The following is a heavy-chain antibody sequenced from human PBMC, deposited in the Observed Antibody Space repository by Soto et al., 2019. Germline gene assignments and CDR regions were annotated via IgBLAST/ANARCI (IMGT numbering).Heavy chain of an antibody. J-gene: IGHJ6*01. CDR1: GASVSANTAS. CDR3: AKAWHYGVAAVFGMDV. Sequence: PSQTLSLTCAISGASVSANTASWNWIRQSPTRGLEWLGRTYYRSTWYNDYNDYAVSVRGRIVITADTSKNQFSLQLTSVTPEDAAVYYCAKAWHYGVAAVFGMDVWGQGTTVTVSS. CDR2: TYYRSTWYNDYN. D-gene: IGHD4-17*01. V-gene: IGHV6-1*01.